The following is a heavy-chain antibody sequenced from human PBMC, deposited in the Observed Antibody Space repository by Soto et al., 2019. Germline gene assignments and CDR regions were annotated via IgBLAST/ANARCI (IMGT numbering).Heavy chain of an antibody. Sequence: GSLRLSCAASEFTFSSYSMNWVRQAPGKGLEWISYISTTSSSIYYADSVKGRFTISRDNAKNSLFLQMNSLRDEDTAVYYCARKGVAFDYWGQGALVTVSS. CDR3: ARKGVAFDY. CDR2: ISTTSSSI. D-gene: IGHD3-3*01. CDR1: EFTFSSYS. V-gene: IGHV3-48*02. J-gene: IGHJ4*02.